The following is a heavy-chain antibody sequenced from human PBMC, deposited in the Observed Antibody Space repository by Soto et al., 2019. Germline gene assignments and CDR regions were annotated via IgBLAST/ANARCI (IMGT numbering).Heavy chain of an antibody. V-gene: IGHV4-31*03. Sequence: SETLSLTCIVSGGSIGSITSGGYYWSWIRQHPGEGLEWIGYIYYSGTTYYNPSLKSRVTISRDTSKNHFSLNLNSVTAAATDVDYCEAADRPPYFD. CDR1: GGSIGSITSGGYY. CDR2: IYYSGTT. D-gene: IGHD6-6*01. J-gene: IGHJ4*01. CDR3: EAADRPPYFD.